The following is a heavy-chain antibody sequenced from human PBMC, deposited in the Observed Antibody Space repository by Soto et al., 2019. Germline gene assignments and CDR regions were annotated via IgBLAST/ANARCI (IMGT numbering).Heavy chain of an antibody. CDR1: GFNFRSYA. Sequence: GGSLRLSCTASGFNFRSYAMSWVRQAPGKGLEWVSAISGSGGNTYYADSVKGRFTISRDNSKNTLYLQMNSLRAEDTAVYYCAKSITARPFDYWGQGALVTVSS. CDR3: AKSITARPFDY. J-gene: IGHJ4*02. D-gene: IGHD6-6*01. CDR2: ISGSGGNT. V-gene: IGHV3-23*01.